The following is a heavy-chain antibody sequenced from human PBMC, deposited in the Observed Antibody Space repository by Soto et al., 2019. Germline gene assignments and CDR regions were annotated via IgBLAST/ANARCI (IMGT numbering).Heavy chain of an antibody. V-gene: IGHV1-69*01. CDR3: ARGQFHHVSNYYYALAV. J-gene: IGHJ6*02. CDR1: GGTFSSYA. CDR2: FIPMFNRP. Sequence: QVQLVQSGAEVKKPGSSVKVSCKASGGTFSSYAISWVRQAPGQGLEWMGGFIPMFNRPHSARKFQGRVTMTADESTSTAYMDLSSLRSEDTAVYYCARGQFHHVSNYYYALAVWGQGTTVTVSS.